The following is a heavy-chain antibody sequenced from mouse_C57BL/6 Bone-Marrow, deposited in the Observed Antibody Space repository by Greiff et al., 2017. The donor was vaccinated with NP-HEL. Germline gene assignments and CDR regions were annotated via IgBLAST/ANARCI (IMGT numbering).Heavy chain of an antibody. Sequence: EVKLVESGGDLVKPGGSLKLSCAASGFTFSSYGMSWVRQTPDKRLEWVATISSGGSYTYYPDSVKGRFTISRDNAKNTLYLQMSSLKSEDTAMYYCARQRQLRVAWFAYWGQGTLVTVSA. CDR2: ISSGGSYT. D-gene: IGHD3-2*02. J-gene: IGHJ3*01. CDR3: ARQRQLRVAWFAY. V-gene: IGHV5-6*01. CDR1: GFTFSSYG.